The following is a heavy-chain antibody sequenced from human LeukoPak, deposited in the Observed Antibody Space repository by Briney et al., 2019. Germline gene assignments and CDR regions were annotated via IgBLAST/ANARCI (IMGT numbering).Heavy chain of an antibody. D-gene: IGHD6-13*01. CDR2: IYYSGST. J-gene: IGHJ4*02. CDR1: GGSMSSSSYY. Sequence: SETLSLTCTVSGGSMSSSSYYWGWIRQPPGKGLEWIGSIYYSGSTYYNPSLKSRVTISVDTSKNQFSLKLSSVTAADTAVYYCARYSSSWSNYYFDYWGQGTLVTVSS. V-gene: IGHV4-39*07. CDR3: ARYSSSWSNYYFDY.